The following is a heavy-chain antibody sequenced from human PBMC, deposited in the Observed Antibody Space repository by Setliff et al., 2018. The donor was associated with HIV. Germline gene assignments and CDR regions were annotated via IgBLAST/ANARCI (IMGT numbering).Heavy chain of an antibody. CDR3: ARLSPPDDYGDLGGVDY. CDR1: GFTFSSYE. Sequence: PGGSLRLSCAASGFTFSSYEMNWVRQAPGKGLEWVAYISSSDSTVYYTDSVKGRFTIYRHNAENSLFLQMDSLRAEDTAVYYCARLSPPDDYGDLGGVDYWGQGTLVTVSS. J-gene: IGHJ4*02. CDR2: ISSSDSTV. D-gene: IGHD4-17*01. V-gene: IGHV3-48*03.